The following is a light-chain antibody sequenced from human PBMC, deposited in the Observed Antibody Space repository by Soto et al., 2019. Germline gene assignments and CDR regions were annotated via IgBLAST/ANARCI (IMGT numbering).Light chain of an antibody. J-gene: IGKJ3*01. CDR2: GAS. CDR3: QQYGSSPIT. Sequence: EIVLTQSPGTLPLSPGERATLSCRASQSVSSSYLAWYQQKPGQAPRLLIYGASSRATGIPDRFSGSGSGTDFTLTISRLEPEGFAVYYCQQYGSSPITFGARTKVDI. V-gene: IGKV3-20*01. CDR1: QSVSSSY.